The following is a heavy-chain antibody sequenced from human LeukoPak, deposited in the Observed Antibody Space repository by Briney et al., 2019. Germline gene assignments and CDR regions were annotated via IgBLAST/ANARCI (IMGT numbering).Heavy chain of an antibody. CDR2: IYHSGST. CDR3: ARHGGYCSSTSCFEYFQH. V-gene: IGHV4-38-2*01. D-gene: IGHD2-2*01. Sequence: GSLRLSCAASGFTFSSYAMSWIRQPPGKGLEWIGSIYHSGSTYYNPSLKSQVTISVDTSKNQFSLKLNSVTAADTAVYYCARHGGYCSSTSCFEYFQHWGQGTLVTVPS. CDR1: GFTFSSYA. J-gene: IGHJ1*01.